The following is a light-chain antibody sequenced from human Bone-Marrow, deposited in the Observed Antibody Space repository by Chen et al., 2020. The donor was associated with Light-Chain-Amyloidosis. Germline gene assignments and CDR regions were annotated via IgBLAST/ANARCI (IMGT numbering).Light chain of an antibody. V-gene: IGKV3-20*01. J-gene: IGKJ4*01. CDR2: GSS. Sequence: EIVLTQSPVTLSLSPGEGANLSCRASQTISSNYLTWYQQKFGQAPRLLIYGSSRRATGIPDRFTGSGSGTDFTLTINRLGPEDFAMYYCQQYGTSPLTFGGGTKVEIK. CDR1: QTISSNY. CDR3: QQYGTSPLT.